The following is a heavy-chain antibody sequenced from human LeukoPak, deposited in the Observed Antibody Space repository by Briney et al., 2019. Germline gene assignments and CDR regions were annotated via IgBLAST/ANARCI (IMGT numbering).Heavy chain of an antibody. V-gene: IGHV3-30*03. D-gene: IGHD1-26*01. Sequence: QTGGSLRLSCAASGFTFSSYGMHWVRQAPGKGLEWVAVISYDGSNKYYADSVKGRFTISRDNAKNSLYLQMNSLRAEDTAVYYCARASIGPSGSSKVINFQHWGQGTLVTVSS. CDR3: ARASIGPSGSSKVINFQH. J-gene: IGHJ1*01. CDR1: GFTFSSYG. CDR2: ISYDGSNK.